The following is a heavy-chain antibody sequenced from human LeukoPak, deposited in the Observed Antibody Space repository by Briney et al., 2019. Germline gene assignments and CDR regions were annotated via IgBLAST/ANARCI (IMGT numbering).Heavy chain of an antibody. CDR1: GGSISSGSCC. CDR2: IHTSGNT. J-gene: IGHJ3*02. D-gene: IGHD3-22*01. Sequence: SETLSLTCTVSGGSISSGSCCWSWIRQPAGKGLEWIGHIHTSGNTNYNPSLKSRVTISVDTSKNQFSLKLSSVTAADTAVYYCARAQQDSSGYYYLGFYAFDIWGQGTMVTVSS. CDR3: ARAQQDSSGYYYLGFYAFDI. V-gene: IGHV4-61*09.